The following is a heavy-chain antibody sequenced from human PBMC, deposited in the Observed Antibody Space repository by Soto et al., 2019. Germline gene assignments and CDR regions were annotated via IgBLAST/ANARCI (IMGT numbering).Heavy chain of an antibody. Sequence: ASVKVSCKASGYTFTNYGISWVRQAPGQGLEWMGWINVYNGNTKYAQKVQGRVTMTTDTSTSTAYMELRSLRSDDTAVYYCARGVGSGSYYNQYKWFDPWGQGTLVTV. CDR3: ARGVGSGSYYNQYKWFDP. CDR1: GYTFTNYG. CDR2: INVYNGNT. V-gene: IGHV1-18*01. D-gene: IGHD3-10*01. J-gene: IGHJ5*02.